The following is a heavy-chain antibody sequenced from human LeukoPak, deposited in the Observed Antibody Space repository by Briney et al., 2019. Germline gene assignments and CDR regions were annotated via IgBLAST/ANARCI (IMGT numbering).Heavy chain of an antibody. V-gene: IGHV4-4*07. CDR2: ISASGSS. J-gene: IGHJ4*02. CDR1: NGSISIYY. D-gene: IGHD4-17*01. Sequence: SENLSLTCTVSNGSISIYYWIWVRPPAGKGLEGLGRISASGSSNYIASLKTRGTMAGDTSENQFSLKLSSVTAADPAVYYCAREVTVTRPFDYWGQGTLVTVSS. CDR3: AREVTVTRPFDY.